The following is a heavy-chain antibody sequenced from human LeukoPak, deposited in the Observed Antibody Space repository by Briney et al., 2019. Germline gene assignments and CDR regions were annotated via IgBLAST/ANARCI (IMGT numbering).Heavy chain of an antibody. CDR3: AKSWNYYDSSGDDALDI. D-gene: IGHD3-22*01. Sequence: PGGSLRLSCAASGFTFSNYAVSSVRQAPGTGLEWVSSISDSSDSIYYADSVKGRFTVSRANSKNTLYLQMNSLRAEDTAVYYCAKSWNYYDSSGDDALDIWGQGTMVTVSS. CDR1: GFTFSNYA. V-gene: IGHV3-23*01. J-gene: IGHJ3*02. CDR2: ISDSSDSI.